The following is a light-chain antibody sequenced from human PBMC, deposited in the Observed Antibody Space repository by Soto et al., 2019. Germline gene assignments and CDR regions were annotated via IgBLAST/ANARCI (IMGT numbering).Light chain of an antibody. Sequence: DIQMTQSPSTLSASVGDRVTITCRASQSISSWLAWYQQKPGKAPKLLIYKASSLESGVPSRFSGSGSGTEFTLTISSLQPDDFATYYCQQYHSYTWTFAQGPTVDIK. CDR1: QSISSW. J-gene: IGKJ1*01. CDR3: QQYHSYTWT. CDR2: KAS. V-gene: IGKV1-5*03.